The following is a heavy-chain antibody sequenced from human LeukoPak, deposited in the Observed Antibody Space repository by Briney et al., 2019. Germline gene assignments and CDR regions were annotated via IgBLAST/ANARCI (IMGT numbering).Heavy chain of an antibody. J-gene: IGHJ3*02. V-gene: IGHV1-2*02. D-gene: IGHD6-19*01. CDR2: INPNSGGT. CDR1: GYTFTGYY. Sequence: VASVKVSCKASGYTFTGYYMHWVRQAPGQGLEWMGWINPNSGGTNYAQKFQGRVTMTRDTSISTAYMELSRLRSDDTAVYYCARDRDLSGSDAFDIWGQGTMVTVSS. CDR3: ARDRDLSGSDAFDI.